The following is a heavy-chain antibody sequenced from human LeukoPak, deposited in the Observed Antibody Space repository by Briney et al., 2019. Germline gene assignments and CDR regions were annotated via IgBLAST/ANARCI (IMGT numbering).Heavy chain of an antibody. D-gene: IGHD3-3*01. Sequence: SVKVSCKASGYTFTSYDINWVRQAPGQGLEWMGRIIPILGIADYAQTFQDRVTITADKSTNTVYMELSSLRSEDTAVYYCTRDYDSEDYWGQGTLVTVSS. J-gene: IGHJ4*02. CDR3: TRDYDSEDY. CDR2: IIPILGIA. CDR1: GYTFTSYD. V-gene: IGHV1-69*04.